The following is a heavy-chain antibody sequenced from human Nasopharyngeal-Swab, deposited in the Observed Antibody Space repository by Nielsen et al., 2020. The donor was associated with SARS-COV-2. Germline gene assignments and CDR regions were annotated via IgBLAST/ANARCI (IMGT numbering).Heavy chain of an antibody. CDR3: AKAYDYDY. Sequence: GESLKISCAASGFTFSSYGMHWVRQAPGKGLEWVAVISYDGSNKYYADSAKGRFTISRDNSKNTLYLQMNSLRAEDTAVYYCAKAYDYDYWGQGTLVTVSS. CDR1: GFTFSSYG. D-gene: IGHD5-12*01. CDR2: ISYDGSNK. J-gene: IGHJ4*02. V-gene: IGHV3-30*18.